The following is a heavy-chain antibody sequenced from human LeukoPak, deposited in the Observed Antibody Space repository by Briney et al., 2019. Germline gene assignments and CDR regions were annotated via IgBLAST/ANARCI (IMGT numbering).Heavy chain of an antibody. CDR1: GGSISSYY. V-gene: IGHV4-4*07. Sequence: AETLSLTCTVSGGSISSYYGSWLRQPAGRGLEWIGRIYTWGSTNYNPSRKSRVTMSVDTSKNQFSLKLSSVTAADTAVYYCARASSHSLGYYYYMDVWGKGTTVTVSS. D-gene: IGHD5-18*01. J-gene: IGHJ6*03. CDR2: IYTWGST. CDR3: ARASSHSLGYYYYMDV.